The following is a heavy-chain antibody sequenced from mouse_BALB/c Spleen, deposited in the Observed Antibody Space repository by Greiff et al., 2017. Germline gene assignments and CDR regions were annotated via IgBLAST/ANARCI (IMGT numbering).Heavy chain of an antibody. CDR3: ARSRGTATLFAY. V-gene: IGHV1-54*01. Sequence: VKLMESGAELVRPGTSVKVSCKASGYAFTNYLIEWVKQRPGQGLEWIGVINPGSGGTNYNEKFKGKATLTADKSSSTAYMQLSSLTSDDSAVYFCARSRGTATLFAYWGQGTLVTVSA. CDR2: INPGSGGT. D-gene: IGHD1-2*01. J-gene: IGHJ3*01. CDR1: GYAFTNYL.